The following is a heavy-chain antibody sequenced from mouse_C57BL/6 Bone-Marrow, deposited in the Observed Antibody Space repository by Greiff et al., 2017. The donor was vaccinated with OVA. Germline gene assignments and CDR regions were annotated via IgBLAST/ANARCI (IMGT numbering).Heavy chain of an antibody. J-gene: IGHJ4*01. CDR1: GFSLTSYG. CDR3: ARQDYYGSSYYYAMDY. D-gene: IGHD1-1*01. V-gene: IGHV2-6-1*01. CDR2: IWSDGST. Sequence: QVQLQQSGPGLVAPSQSLSITCTVSGFSLTSYGVHWVRQPPGKGLEWLVVIWSDGSTTYNSALKSRLSISKDNSKSQVFLKMNSLQTDDTAMYYCARQDYYGSSYYYAMDYWGQGTSVTVSS.